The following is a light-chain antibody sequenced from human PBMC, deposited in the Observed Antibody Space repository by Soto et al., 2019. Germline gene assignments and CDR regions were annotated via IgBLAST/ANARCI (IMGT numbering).Light chain of an antibody. CDR2: GAS. J-gene: IGKJ4*01. Sequence: EIVLMQSPGTLSLSPGGRATLSCRASQSVRSSYLAWYQQRPGQAPRLLIFGASFRATGIPDRFSGSGSGTDFTLTISRLEPEDFAVYYCQHYGSPLTFGGGTKVEIK. CDR1: QSVRSSY. V-gene: IGKV3-20*01. CDR3: QHYGSPLT.